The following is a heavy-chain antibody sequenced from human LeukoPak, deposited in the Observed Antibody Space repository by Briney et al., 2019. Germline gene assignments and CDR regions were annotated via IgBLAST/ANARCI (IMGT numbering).Heavy chain of an antibody. CDR2: ISWNSGSI. J-gene: IGHJ4*02. D-gene: IGHD5-12*01. Sequence: PGGSLRLSCAASGFTFDDYAMHWVRQAPGKGLEWVSGISWNSGSIGYADSVKGRFTISRDNAKNSLYLQMNSLRAEDTALYYCAKDMGYRGYFDYWGQGTLVTVSS. V-gene: IGHV3-9*01. CDR1: GFTFDDYA. CDR3: AKDMGYRGYFDY.